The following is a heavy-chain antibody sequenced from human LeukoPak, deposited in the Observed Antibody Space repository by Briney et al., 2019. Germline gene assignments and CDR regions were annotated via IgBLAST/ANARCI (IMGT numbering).Heavy chain of an antibody. Sequence: SETLSLTCSVSGGSISSYYWSWIRQPAGKQPEWIGRMYTNGGTYYNPSLKSRVTMSADTSKNQFSLKLTSVTAADTSVYYCAREGGPGGDYGSIDSWGQGTLVTVSS. CDR2: MYTNGGT. CDR3: AREGGPGGDYGSIDS. V-gene: IGHV4-4*07. D-gene: IGHD4-17*01. J-gene: IGHJ4*02. CDR1: GGSISSYY.